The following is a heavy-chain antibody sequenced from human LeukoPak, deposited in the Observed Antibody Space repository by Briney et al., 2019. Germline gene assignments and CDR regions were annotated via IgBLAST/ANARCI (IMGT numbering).Heavy chain of an antibody. V-gene: IGHV4-59*01. CDR1: GGSISSYY. CDR2: IYYSGST. Sequence: SETLSLTCTVSGGSISSYYWSWIRQPPGKGLEWIGYIYYSGSTNYNPSLKSRVTISVDTSKNQFSLKLSSVTAADTAVYYCARGAYYDFWCGYYVSPPWFDPWGQGTLVTVSS. J-gene: IGHJ5*02. D-gene: IGHD3-3*01. CDR3: ARGAYYDFWCGYYVSPPWFDP.